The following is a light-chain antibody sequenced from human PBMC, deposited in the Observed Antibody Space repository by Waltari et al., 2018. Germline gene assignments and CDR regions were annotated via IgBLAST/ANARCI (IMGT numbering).Light chain of an antibody. CDR3: AAWDDSLV. CDR2: RNN. CDR1: SSNIGSNY. Sequence: QSVLTQPPSASGTPGQRVTISCSGSSSNIGSNYVYWYQQLPGTAPKLLIYRNNRRPSGVPDRFSGSRSGTSASLAISGLRSEDEADYYCAAWDDSLVFGGGTKLTVL. J-gene: IGLJ3*02. V-gene: IGLV1-47*01.